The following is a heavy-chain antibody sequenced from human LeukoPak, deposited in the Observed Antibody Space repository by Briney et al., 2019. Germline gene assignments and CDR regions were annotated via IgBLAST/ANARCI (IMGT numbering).Heavy chain of an antibody. CDR1: GYTFTSYG. CDR3: ARVGIQLWSTADY. Sequence: SVKVSCKASGYTFTSYGISWVRQAPGQGLEWMGRIIPILGIANYAQKFQGRVTITADKSTSTAYMELSSLRSEDTAVYYCARVGIQLWSTADYWGQGTLVTVSS. D-gene: IGHD5-18*01. J-gene: IGHJ4*02. CDR2: IIPILGIA. V-gene: IGHV1-69*04.